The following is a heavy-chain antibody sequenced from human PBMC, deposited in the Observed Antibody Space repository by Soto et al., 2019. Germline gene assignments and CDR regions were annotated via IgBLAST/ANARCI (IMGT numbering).Heavy chain of an antibody. V-gene: IGHV1-46*04. CDR3: THVRPGGADFDY. CDR2: INPSGGST. J-gene: IGHJ4*02. D-gene: IGHD1-1*01. CDR1: GYTFTSYY. Sequence: KVSCKASGYTFTSYYMHWVRQAPGQGLEWMGIINPSGGSTSYSPSLNTRLTITKDTSKNQVVLTMTNMDPVDTATYYCTHVRPGGADFDYWGQGTLVTVSS.